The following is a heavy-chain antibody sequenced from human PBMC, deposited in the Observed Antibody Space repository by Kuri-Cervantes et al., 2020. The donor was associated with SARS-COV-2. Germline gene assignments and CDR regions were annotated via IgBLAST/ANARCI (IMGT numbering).Heavy chain of an antibody. CDR2: ISVSGST. D-gene: IGHD3-3*01. CDR1: GGSISSYY. V-gene: IGHV4-4*07. CDR3: ARELETLDI. Sequence: GSLRLSCTVSGGSISSYYWSWIRQPAGKELEWIGRISVSGSTYYNPSLKTRVSMSVDSSNNEFSLRLTSVTAADTAVYYCARELETLDIWGQGTKVTVSS. J-gene: IGHJ3*02.